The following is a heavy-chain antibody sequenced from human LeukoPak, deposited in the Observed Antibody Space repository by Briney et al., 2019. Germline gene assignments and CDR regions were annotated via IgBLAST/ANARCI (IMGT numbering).Heavy chain of an antibody. CDR3: ARDAFLTGYSSGWYSHFQH. Sequence: SVKVSCKASGYTFTDYYMHWVRQAPGQGLEWMGWISAYNGNTNYAQKLQGRVTMTTDTSTSTAYMELRSLRSDDTAVYYCARDAFLTGYSSGWYSHFQHWGQGTLVTVSS. V-gene: IGHV1-18*04. J-gene: IGHJ1*01. CDR2: ISAYNGNT. CDR1: GYTFTDYY. D-gene: IGHD6-19*01.